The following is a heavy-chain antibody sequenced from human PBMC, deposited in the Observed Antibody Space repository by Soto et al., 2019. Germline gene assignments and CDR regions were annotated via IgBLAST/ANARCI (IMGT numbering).Heavy chain of an antibody. J-gene: IGHJ6*02. D-gene: IGHD5-12*01. CDR3: ARFRGKLRFNYYYGMDV. CDR1: GYTFTSYA. V-gene: IGHV1-3*01. CDR2: INAGNGNT. Sequence: ASVKVSCKASGYTFTSYAMHWVRQAPGQRLEWMGWINAGNGNTKCSQKFQGRVTITRDTSASTAYMELSSLRSEDTAVYYCARFRGKLRFNYYYGMDVWGQGTTVTVSS.